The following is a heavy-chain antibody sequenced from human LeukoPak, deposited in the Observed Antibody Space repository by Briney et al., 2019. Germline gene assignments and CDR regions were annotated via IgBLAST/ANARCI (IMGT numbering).Heavy chain of an antibody. Sequence: GGSLRLSCAASGFTFSSYEMDWVCQAPGKGLEWVSYISSSGSTIYYADSVKGRFTISRDNAKNSLYLQMNSLRAEDTAVYYCASKVGSGAFDIWGQGTMVTVSS. CDR1: GFTFSSYE. V-gene: IGHV3-48*03. J-gene: IGHJ3*02. CDR2: ISSSGSTI. D-gene: IGHD1-26*01. CDR3: ASKVGSGAFDI.